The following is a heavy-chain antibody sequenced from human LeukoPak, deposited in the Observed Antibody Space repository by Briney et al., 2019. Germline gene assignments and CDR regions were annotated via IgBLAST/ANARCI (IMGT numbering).Heavy chain of an antibody. J-gene: IGHJ6*02. D-gene: IGHD3-10*01. V-gene: IGHV4-39*01. CDR1: GGSISSSSYY. CDR3: ARQTYYYGSGSYLGGMDV. CDR2: IYYSGST. Sequence: NASETLSLTCTVSGGSISSSSYYWGWIRQPPGKGLEWIGSIYYSGSTYYNPSLKSRVTISVDTSKNQFSLELSSVTAADTAVYYCARQTYYYGSGSYLGGMDVWGQGTTVTVSS.